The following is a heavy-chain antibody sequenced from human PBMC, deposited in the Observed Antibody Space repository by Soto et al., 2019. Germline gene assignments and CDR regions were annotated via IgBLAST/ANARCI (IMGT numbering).Heavy chain of an antibody. CDR1: GFAFDDYT. CDR3: TLVYTGIINGFDP. D-gene: IGHD5-18*01. Sequence: GGSLRLSCAASGFAFDDYTIHWVRQPPGKALEWVGHIRSRTNNYATSYAASVKGRFTISRDDSKNTAYLQMNSLKTEDTAVYYCTLVYTGIINGFDPWGQGTLVTAPQ. V-gene: IGHV3-73*01. J-gene: IGHJ5*02. CDR2: IRSRTNNYAT.